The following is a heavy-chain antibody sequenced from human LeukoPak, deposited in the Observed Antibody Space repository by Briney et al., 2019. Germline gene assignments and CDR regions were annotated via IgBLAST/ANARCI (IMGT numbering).Heavy chain of an antibody. J-gene: IGHJ4*02. V-gene: IGHV4-39*07. CDR3: AREGDCSGYRIDY. CDR2: IYYSGST. CDR1: GGSISSSSYY. Sequence: PSETLSLTCTVSGGSISSSSYYWGWIRQPPGKGLEWIGSIYYSGSTYYNPSLKSRVTISVDTSKNQFSLKLSSVTAADTAVYYCAREGDCSGYRIDYWGQGTLVTVSS. D-gene: IGHD3-22*01.